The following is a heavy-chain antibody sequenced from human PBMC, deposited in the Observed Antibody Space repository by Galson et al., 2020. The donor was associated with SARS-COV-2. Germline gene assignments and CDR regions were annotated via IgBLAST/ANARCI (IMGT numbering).Heavy chain of an antibody. CDR1: SYSISSGFY. CDR3: AKEGSRGHYGAS. Sequence: SQTLSLTCSVSSYSISSGFYWGWIRQSPGKGLEWIASIFHSGSTYYNPSLRSRVTISVDTSKNQFSLELTSVTAADTAVYYCAKEGSRGHYGASWGQGTLVTVSS. D-gene: IGHD6-19*01. CDR2: IFHSGST. J-gene: IGHJ5*02. V-gene: IGHV4-38-2*02.